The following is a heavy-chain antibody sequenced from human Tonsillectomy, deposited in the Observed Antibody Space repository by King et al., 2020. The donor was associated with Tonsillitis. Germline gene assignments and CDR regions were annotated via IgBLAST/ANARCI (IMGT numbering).Heavy chain of an antibody. Sequence: VQLQESGPGLVKPSQTLSLTCTASGGSISSGGYYWSWIRQHPGKGLEWIGYIYYSGSTYYNPSLKSRVTISVDTSKNQFSLKLSSVTAADTAVYYCARVNYYDSSGYLPSFDYWGQGTLVTVSS. CDR3: ARVNYYDSSGYLPSFDY. CDR2: IYYSGST. V-gene: IGHV4-31*03. CDR1: GGSISSGGYY. D-gene: IGHD3-22*01. J-gene: IGHJ4*02.